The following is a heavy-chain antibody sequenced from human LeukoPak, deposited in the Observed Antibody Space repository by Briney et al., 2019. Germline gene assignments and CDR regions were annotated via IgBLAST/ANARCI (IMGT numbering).Heavy chain of an antibody. CDR2: ISYDGSDK. CDR1: GFTFSNDG. Sequence: GGSLRLSCAASGFTFSNDGMHWVRKAPGRGLEWVALISYDGSDKHYADSVKGRFTVSRDNSKNTLYLQMNSLSRDDTAVYYCVGVGGYDSSGFLDYWGQGTLVTVSS. CDR3: VGVGGYDSSGFLDY. J-gene: IGHJ4*02. V-gene: IGHV3-30*03. D-gene: IGHD3-22*01.